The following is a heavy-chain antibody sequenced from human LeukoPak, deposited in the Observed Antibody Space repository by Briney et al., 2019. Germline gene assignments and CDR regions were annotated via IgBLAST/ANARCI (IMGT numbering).Heavy chain of an antibody. V-gene: IGHV1-2*02. Sequence: GASVKVSCKAYGYTLSDYYMHWVRQAPGQGLEWMGWINPNGGGTNYAQKFQGRATMTRDTSISTAYMELSRLRSDDTAVYYCATSRTVGATWVRAFDIWGQGTMVTVSS. J-gene: IGHJ3*02. CDR3: ATSRTVGATWVRAFDI. CDR2: INPNGGGT. D-gene: IGHD1-26*01. CDR1: GYTLSDYY.